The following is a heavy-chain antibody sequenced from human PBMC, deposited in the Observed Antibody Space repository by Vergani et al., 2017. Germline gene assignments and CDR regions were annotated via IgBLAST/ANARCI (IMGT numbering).Heavy chain of an antibody. CDR3: TRGIDKLDY. J-gene: IGHJ4*02. V-gene: IGHV3-49*04. CDR2: IRSKAYGGTT. CDR1: GFTFGDYA. Sequence: EVQLVESGGGLVQPGRSLRLSCTASGFTFGDYAMSWVRQAPGKGLEWVGFIRSKAYGGTTEYAASVKGRFTISRDDSKSIAYLQMNSLKTEDTAVYYCTRGIDKLDYWGQGTLVTVSS.